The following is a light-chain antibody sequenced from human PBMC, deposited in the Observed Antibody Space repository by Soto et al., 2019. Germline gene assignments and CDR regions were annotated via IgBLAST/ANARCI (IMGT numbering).Light chain of an antibody. CDR3: QQYGSSPFT. CDR1: QSVSSY. V-gene: IGKV3-11*01. J-gene: IGKJ5*01. Sequence: EIVFTHSPATLSLSPGERATLSCRASQSVSSYLAWYQQKPGQAPRLLIYDASNRATGIPARFSGSGSGTDFTLTISRLEPEDFVVYYCQQYGSSPFTFGQGTRLEIK. CDR2: DAS.